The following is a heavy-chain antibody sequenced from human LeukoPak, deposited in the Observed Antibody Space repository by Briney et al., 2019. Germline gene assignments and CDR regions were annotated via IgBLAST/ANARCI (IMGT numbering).Heavy chain of an antibody. D-gene: IGHD3-22*01. CDR3: ARITMIPLNWFNP. CDR2: IYYSGST. CDR1: GGSISRSSYY. V-gene: IGHV4-39*07. J-gene: IGHJ5*02. Sequence: SETLSLTCTVSGGSISRSSYYWGWIRQPPGKGLEWIGSIYYSGSTYYNPSLKSRVTISVDTSKNQFSLKLSSVTAADTAVYYCARITMIPLNWFNPWGQGTLVTVSS.